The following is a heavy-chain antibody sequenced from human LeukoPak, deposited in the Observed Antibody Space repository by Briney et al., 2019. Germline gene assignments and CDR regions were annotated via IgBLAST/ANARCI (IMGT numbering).Heavy chain of an antibody. CDR3: ATGSASTGDYYYGMDV. D-gene: IGHD4-17*01. Sequence: ASVKVSCKVSGYTLTELSMHWVRQAPGKGLEWMGGFDPEDGETTYAQKFQGRVTMTEDTSTDTAYMELSSLRSEDTAVYYCATGSASTGDYYYGMDVWGQGTTVTVSS. J-gene: IGHJ6*02. V-gene: IGHV1-24*01. CDR2: FDPEDGET. CDR1: GYTLTELS.